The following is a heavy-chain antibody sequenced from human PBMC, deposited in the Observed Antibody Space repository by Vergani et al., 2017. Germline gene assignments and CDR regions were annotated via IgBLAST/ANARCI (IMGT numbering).Heavy chain of an antibody. CDR3: VRTRPGSCPVRSCCSGWFDP. CDR1: GYTFTNYA. CDR2: INSNSGNP. Sequence: QVQLVQSGSEVKKPGASVKVSCRASGYTFTNYALNWVRQAPGQGLEWMGWINSNSGNPTYAQGFKGRFVFSLDSSVSTSYLQINSLQPEDTAVYYCVRTRPGSCPVRSCCSGWFDPWGQGTLTSVAS. D-gene: IGHD2-15*01. J-gene: IGHJ5*02. V-gene: IGHV7-4-1*02.